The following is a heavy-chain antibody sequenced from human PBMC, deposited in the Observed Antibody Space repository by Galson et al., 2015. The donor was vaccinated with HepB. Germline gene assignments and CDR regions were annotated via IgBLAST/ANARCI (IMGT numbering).Heavy chain of an antibody. CDR3: ATYGSGNYYKKVLDY. CDR1: GFTFSSYA. D-gene: IGHD3-10*01. J-gene: IGHJ4*02. V-gene: IGHV3-23*01. CDR2: LSGSGATT. Sequence: FLRLSCAASGFTFSSYAMSWVRQTPGRGLEWVSGLSGSGATTYYADSVKGRFTISRDNSKNTLSLQMNSLRAEDTVVYYCATYGSGNYYKKVLDYWGQGTLVTVSS.